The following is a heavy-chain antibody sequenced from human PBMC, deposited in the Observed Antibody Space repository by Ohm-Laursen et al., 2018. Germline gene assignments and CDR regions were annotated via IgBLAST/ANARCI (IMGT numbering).Heavy chain of an antibody. Sequence: TLSLTCTVSGGSISGYFWSWIRQSPGKGLEWIGYISHSGSTNYNPSLKSRVTISVDTSKNQFSLKLSSVTATDTAVYYCATQDGPYWYFNLWGRGTLVTVSS. CDR1: GGSISGYF. V-gene: IGHV4-59*08. J-gene: IGHJ2*01. CDR2: ISHSGST. CDR3: ATQDGPYWYFNL.